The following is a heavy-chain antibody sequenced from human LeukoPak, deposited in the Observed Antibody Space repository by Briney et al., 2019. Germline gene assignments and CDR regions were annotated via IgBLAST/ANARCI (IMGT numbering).Heavy chain of an antibody. CDR1: GGTFSSCA. J-gene: IGHJ6*03. Sequence: SVKVSCKASGGTFSSCAISWVRQAPGQGLEWMGGIIPIFGTANYAQKFQGRVTITTDESTSTAYMELSSLRSEDTAVYYCARVPNSSSWQTYYYYMDVWGKGTTVTVSS. CDR3: ARVPNSSSWQTYYYYMDV. D-gene: IGHD6-13*01. CDR2: IIPIFGTA. V-gene: IGHV1-69*05.